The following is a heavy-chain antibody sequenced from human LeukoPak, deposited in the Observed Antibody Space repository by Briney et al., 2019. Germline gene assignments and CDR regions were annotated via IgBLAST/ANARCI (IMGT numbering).Heavy chain of an antibody. Sequence: GGSLRLSCAASGFTFSSYGMHWVRQAPGKGLEWVAVIWYDESNKYYADSVKGRFTISRDNSKNTLYLQMNSLRAEDTAVYYCARESAAAGSFDYWGQGTLVTVSS. D-gene: IGHD6-13*01. CDR1: GFTFSSYG. CDR2: IWYDESNK. V-gene: IGHV3-33*01. CDR3: ARESAAAGSFDY. J-gene: IGHJ4*02.